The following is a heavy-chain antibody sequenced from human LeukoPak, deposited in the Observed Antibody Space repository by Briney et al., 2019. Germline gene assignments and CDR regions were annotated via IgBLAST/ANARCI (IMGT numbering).Heavy chain of an antibody. CDR2: IYISGSI. J-gene: IGHJ4*02. D-gene: IGHD6-6*01. V-gene: IGHV3-66*01. CDR3: ARGAGSSSVSSS. Sequence: PAGSLTLSCAVAGFTVTNNYMNWVRPAPGKGLEWVSVIYISGSIYYADSVKGRFTISRDNSKNTLYLQMNSLRVEDTAVYYCARGAGSSSVSSSWGQGTLVTVSS. CDR1: GFTVTNNY.